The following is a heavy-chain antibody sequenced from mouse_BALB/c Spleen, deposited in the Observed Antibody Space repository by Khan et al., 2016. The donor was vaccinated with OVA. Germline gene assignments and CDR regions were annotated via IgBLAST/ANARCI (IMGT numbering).Heavy chain of an antibody. Sequence: EVELVESGGDLVKPGGSLTLSCAASGFTFSSYSMSLVRQPPDKRLEWVTTISSDGDYTYYPDCVKRRFTISRDKTKNTLYLQMSSLKSEDTAMYYCASHLTGSFAYWGQGTTVTVSA. J-gene: IGHJ3*01. V-gene: IGHV5-6*01. D-gene: IGHD4-1*01. CDR1: GFTFSSYS. CDR2: ISSDGDYT. CDR3: ASHLTGSFAY.